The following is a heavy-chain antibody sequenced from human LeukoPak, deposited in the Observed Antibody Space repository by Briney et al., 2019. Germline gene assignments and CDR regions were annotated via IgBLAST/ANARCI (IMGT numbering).Heavy chain of an antibody. D-gene: IGHD4-17*01. Sequence: SETLSLTCTVSGGSISSYYWSWIRQPAGKGLEWIGRISTSGSNYNPSLKSRVTISVDTFKNQFSLKLSSVTAADTAVYYCARHQRGTVTSYDYWGQGTLVTVSS. V-gene: IGHV4-4*07. CDR1: GGSISSYY. CDR3: ARHQRGTVTSYDY. J-gene: IGHJ4*02. CDR2: ISTSGS.